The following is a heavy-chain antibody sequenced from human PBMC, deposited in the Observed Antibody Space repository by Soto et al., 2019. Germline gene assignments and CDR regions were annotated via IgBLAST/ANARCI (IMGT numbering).Heavy chain of an antibody. J-gene: IGHJ3*02. CDR2: INPNSGGT. CDR3: ARERDYYGSGSWKDAFAI. D-gene: IGHD3-10*01. V-gene: IGHV1-2*04. Sequence: ASVKVSCTSSGYTFTVYYMHWVRQAPGQMLEWMGWINPNSGGTNYAQKFQGWVTMTRDTSISTAYMELSRLTSDDTAVYYCARERDYYGSGSWKDAFAIWGQGTMVTISS. CDR1: GYTFTVYY.